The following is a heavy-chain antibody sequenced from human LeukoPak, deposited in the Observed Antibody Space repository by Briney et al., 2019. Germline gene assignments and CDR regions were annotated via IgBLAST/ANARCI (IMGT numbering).Heavy chain of an antibody. J-gene: IGHJ6*03. D-gene: IGHD1-7*01. V-gene: IGHV3-74*01. Sequence: GGSLRLSCAASGFTFSSYWMHWVRQAPGKGLVWVSRINSDGSSTSYADSVRGRFTISRDNSKSTLSLQMNSLRAEDTAVYYCAKRRGLELLYYYYMDVWGKGTTVTVSS. CDR1: GFTFSSYW. CDR3: AKRRGLELLYYYYMDV. CDR2: INSDGSST.